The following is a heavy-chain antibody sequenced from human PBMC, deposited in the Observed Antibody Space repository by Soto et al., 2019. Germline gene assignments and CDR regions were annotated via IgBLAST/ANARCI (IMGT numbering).Heavy chain of an antibody. J-gene: IGHJ6*02. CDR1: GYTFTGYY. Sequence: ASVKVSCKASGYTFTGYYMHWVRQAPGQGLEWMGWTNPNSGGTNYAQKFQGWATMTRDTSISTAYMELSRLRSDDTAVYYCAREGRSGSYYYYYGMDVWGQGTTVTVSS. CDR2: TNPNSGGT. D-gene: IGHD1-26*01. CDR3: AREGRSGSYYYYYGMDV. V-gene: IGHV1-2*04.